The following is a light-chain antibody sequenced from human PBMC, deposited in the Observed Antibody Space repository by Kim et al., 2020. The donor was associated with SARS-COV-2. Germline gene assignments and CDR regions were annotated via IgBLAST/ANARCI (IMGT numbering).Light chain of an antibody. Sequence: GDRVTITYRSSQGISNFLAWYQQKPGKVPKLLIYDASVLQSGVPSRFSDSGSGTDFTLTIRSLQPEDVATYYCQACNSAPWTFGQGTKVDIK. CDR2: DAS. J-gene: IGKJ1*01. CDR3: QACNSAPWT. CDR1: QGISNF. V-gene: IGKV1-27*01.